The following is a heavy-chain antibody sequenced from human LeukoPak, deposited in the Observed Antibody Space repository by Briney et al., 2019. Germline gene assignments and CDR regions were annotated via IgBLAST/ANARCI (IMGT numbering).Heavy chain of an antibody. CDR2: TYQRSKWYN. Sequence: SQTLSLTCAISGDSVSINSAAWNWIRQSPSRGLEWLGRTYQRSKWYNDYAVSVKSRITINPDISKNQFSLQLNSVTPEDTAVYYSARSPSPYSSGWYFDYWGQGTLVTVSS. CDR1: GDSVSINSAA. D-gene: IGHD6-19*01. V-gene: IGHV6-1*01. CDR3: ARSPSPYSSGWYFDY. J-gene: IGHJ4*02.